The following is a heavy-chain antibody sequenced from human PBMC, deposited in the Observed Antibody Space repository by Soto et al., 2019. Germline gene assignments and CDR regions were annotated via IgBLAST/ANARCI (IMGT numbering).Heavy chain of an antibody. J-gene: IGHJ6*02. CDR1: GGSISSYY. CDR2: IYNSGST. V-gene: IGHV4-59*01. CDR3: ARTVDTTTDYYYYGMDV. D-gene: IGHD5-18*01. Sequence: SETLSLTCTVSGGSISSYYWSWIRQPPGQGLEWIGYIYNSGSTNYNPSLKSRVTISADTSTNQFSPKLRSVSAADTAVYYCARTVDTTTDYYYYGMDVWGHGTTVTVSS.